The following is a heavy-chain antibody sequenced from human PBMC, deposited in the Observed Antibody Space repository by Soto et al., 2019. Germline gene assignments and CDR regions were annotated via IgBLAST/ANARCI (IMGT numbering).Heavy chain of an antibody. CDR3: ARDASSYGMDV. V-gene: IGHV3-33*01. CDR2: IWYDGRNK. J-gene: IGHJ6*02. Sequence: GGSLRRSWAASGFTFRSYGMHWVRQAPGKGLEWMAVIWYDGRNKDYADSVKGRFTISRDNSKNTLYLQMNSLRAEDTAVYYGARDASSYGMDVWGQGTTVTVSS. CDR1: GFTFRSYG.